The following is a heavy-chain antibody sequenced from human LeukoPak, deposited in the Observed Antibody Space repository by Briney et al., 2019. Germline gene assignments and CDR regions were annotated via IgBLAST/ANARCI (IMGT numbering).Heavy chain of an antibody. CDR3: AKDLGSGWYIAY. Sequence: PGGSLRLSCATSGFTFSSYAMSRGRQAPGKGLEWVSAISGSGGSTYYADSVKGRFTISRDNSKNTLYLQMNSLRAEDTAVYYCAKDLGSGWYIAYWGQGTPVTVSS. J-gene: IGHJ4*02. CDR2: ISGSGGST. D-gene: IGHD6-19*01. V-gene: IGHV3-23*01. CDR1: GFTFSSYA.